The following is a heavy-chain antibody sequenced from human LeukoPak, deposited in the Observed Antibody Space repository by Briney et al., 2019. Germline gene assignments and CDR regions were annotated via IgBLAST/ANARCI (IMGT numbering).Heavy chain of an antibody. CDR3: AKGVTTTFDWFDP. D-gene: IGHD4-11*01. V-gene: IGHV3-23*01. Sequence: GGSLRLSCAASGFTFSSYWMSWVRQAPGKGLEWVSAISGSGGSTYYADSVEGRFTISRDNSKNTLYLQINSLRAEDTAVYYCAKGVTTTFDWFDPWGQGTLVTVSS. CDR1: GFTFSSYW. CDR2: ISGSGGST. J-gene: IGHJ5*02.